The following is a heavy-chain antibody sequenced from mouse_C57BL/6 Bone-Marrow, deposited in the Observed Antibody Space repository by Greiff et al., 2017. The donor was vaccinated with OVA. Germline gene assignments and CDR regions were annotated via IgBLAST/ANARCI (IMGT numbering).Heavy chain of an antibody. CDR1: GYSITSGYY. CDR3: ARDVNGNYLSWFAY. D-gene: IGHD2-1*01. Sequence: EVKLMESGPGLVKPSQSLSLTCSVTGYSITSGYYWNWIRQFPGNKLEWMGYISYDGSNNYNPSLKNRISITRDTSKNQFFLKLNSVTTEDTATYYCARDVNGNYLSWFAYWGQGTLVTVSA. V-gene: IGHV3-6*01. CDR2: ISYDGSN. J-gene: IGHJ3*01.